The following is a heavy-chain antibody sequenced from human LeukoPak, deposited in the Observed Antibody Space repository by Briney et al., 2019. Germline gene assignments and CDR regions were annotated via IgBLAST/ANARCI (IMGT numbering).Heavy chain of an antibody. V-gene: IGHV4-34*01. CDR2: INHSGST. D-gene: IGHD2-2*03. Sequence: PSETLSLTCAVYGGSFSGYYWSWIRQPPEKGLEWIGEINHSGSTNYNPSLKSRVTISVDTSKNQFSLKLSSVTAADTAVYYCARGILDAGYYFDYWGQGTLVTVSS. CDR1: GGSFSGYY. CDR3: ARGILDAGYYFDY. J-gene: IGHJ4*02.